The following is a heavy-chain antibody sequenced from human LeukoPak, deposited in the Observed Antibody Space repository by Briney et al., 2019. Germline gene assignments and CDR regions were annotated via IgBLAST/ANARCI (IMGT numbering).Heavy chain of an antibody. CDR2: INSDSRTT. Sequence: GGSLRLSFAASGFTFSTFSMNWVRQAPGKGLEWVSYINSDSRTTYYTDSVKGRFTISRDNAKNSLYLQMNNLRAEDTALYYCASLGSGYYNDYWGQGTLVTVSS. V-gene: IGHV3-48*01. J-gene: IGHJ4*02. D-gene: IGHD3-3*01. CDR3: ASLGSGYYNDY. CDR1: GFTFSTFS.